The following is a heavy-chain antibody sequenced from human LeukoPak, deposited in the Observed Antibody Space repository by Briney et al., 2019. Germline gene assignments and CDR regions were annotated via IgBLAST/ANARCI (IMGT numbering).Heavy chain of an antibody. CDR3: ARMGDYYDSSGYYWVY. CDR2: IYHSGST. Sequence: SETLSLTCAVPGYSISSGYYWGWIRQPPGKGLEWIGSIYHSGSTYYNPSLKSRVTISVDTSKNQFSLKLSSVTAADTAVYYCARMGDYYDSSGYYWVYWGQGTLVTVSS. D-gene: IGHD3-22*01. CDR1: GYSISSGYY. V-gene: IGHV4-38-2*01. J-gene: IGHJ4*02.